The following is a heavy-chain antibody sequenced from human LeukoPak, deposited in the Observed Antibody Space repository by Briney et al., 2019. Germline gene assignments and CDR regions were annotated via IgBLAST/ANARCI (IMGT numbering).Heavy chain of an antibody. D-gene: IGHD6-13*01. V-gene: IGHV3-30*18. Sequence: PGGSLRLSCAASGFTFSSYGMHWVRQAPGKGLEWVAVISYDGSNKYYADSVKGRFTISRDNSKNTLYLQMNSLRAEDTAVYYRAKEGIAAAEDYWGQGTLVTVSS. CDR1: GFTFSSYG. CDR2: ISYDGSNK. CDR3: AKEGIAAAEDY. J-gene: IGHJ4*02.